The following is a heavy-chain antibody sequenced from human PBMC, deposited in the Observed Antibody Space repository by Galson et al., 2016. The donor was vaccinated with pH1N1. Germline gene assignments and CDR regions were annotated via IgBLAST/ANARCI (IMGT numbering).Heavy chain of an antibody. CDR3: ARERPYDFWGGYFDS. J-gene: IGHJ4*02. Sequence: SLRLSCAASGFTFSIYGMHWLRQAPGKGLEWVAVIWYDGSHKYYVDSVQGRFSISRDNSKNQCTLKLTSVNAADTAVYYCARERPYDFWGGYFDSWGQGILVTVSS. V-gene: IGHV3-33*01. CDR1: GFTFSIYG. CDR2: IWYDGSHK. D-gene: IGHD3-3*01.